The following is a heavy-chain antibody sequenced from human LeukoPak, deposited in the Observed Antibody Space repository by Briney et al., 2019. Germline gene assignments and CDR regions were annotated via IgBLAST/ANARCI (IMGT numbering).Heavy chain of an antibody. Sequence: GGSLRLSCAASGFTFSAYSMNWVRQAPGTGLEWVSSITSGDFVYFADSLKGRFTISRDNAKSSLYLQMNSLRAEDTAVYYCARGGFKMLRGVIIPSNPYYYYMDIWGKRTTVTVSS. CDR2: ITSGDFV. J-gene: IGHJ6*03. D-gene: IGHD3-10*01. CDR3: ARGGFKMLRGVIIPSNPYYYYMDI. CDR1: GFTFSAYS. V-gene: IGHV3-21*01.